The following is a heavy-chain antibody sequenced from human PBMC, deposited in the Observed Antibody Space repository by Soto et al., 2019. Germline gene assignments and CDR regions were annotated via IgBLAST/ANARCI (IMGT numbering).Heavy chain of an antibody. J-gene: IGHJ5*02. CDR2: IYYSGST. CDR3: ARDQTPQFGEFVSSFDP. Sequence: TLSLTCSVSGGSISSGGYYWSWIRQHPGKGLEWIGYIYYSGSTYYNPSLKSRVTISVDTSKNQFSLKLSSVTAADTAVYYCARDQTPQFGEFVSSFDPSGPRTPVTVSS. V-gene: IGHV4-31*03. CDR1: GGSISSGGYY. D-gene: IGHD3-10*01.